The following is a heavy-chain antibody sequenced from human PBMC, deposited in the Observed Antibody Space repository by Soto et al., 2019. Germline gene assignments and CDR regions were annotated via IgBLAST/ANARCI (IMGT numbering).Heavy chain of an antibody. J-gene: IGHJ3*02. V-gene: IGHV1-69*13. CDR3: ARERAKDYYDSSGYADAFDI. D-gene: IGHD3-22*01. CDR1: GGTFSSYA. Sequence: SVKVSCKASGGTFSSYAISWVRQAPGQGLEWLGGIIPIFGTANYAQKFQGRVTITADESTSTAYMELSSLRSEDTAAYYCARERAKDYYDSSGYADAFDIWGQGTMVTVSS. CDR2: IIPIFGTA.